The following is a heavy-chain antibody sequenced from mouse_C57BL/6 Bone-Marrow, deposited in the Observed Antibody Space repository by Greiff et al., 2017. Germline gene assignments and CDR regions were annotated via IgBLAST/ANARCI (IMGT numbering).Heavy chain of an antibody. V-gene: IGHV1-61*01. J-gene: IGHJ2*01. CDR3: ARENYEYFDY. CDR1: GYTFTSYW. CDR2: IYPSDSET. Sequence: QVQLQQPGAELVRPGSSVKLSCKASGYTFTSYWMDWVKQRPGQGLEWIGNIYPSDSETHYNQKFKDKATLTVDKSSSTAYMQLSSLTSEDSAVYYCARENYEYFDYWGQGTTLTGSS. D-gene: IGHD1-1*01.